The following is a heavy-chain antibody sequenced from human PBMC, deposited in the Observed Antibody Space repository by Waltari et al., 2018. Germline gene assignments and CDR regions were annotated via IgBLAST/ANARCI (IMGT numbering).Heavy chain of an antibody. J-gene: IGHJ4*02. Sequence: QVQLVQSVAEVKKLGSSVKVSCKASGGTFSSYATCWVRQAPGQGLEWMGGSTPVVGPANCGLNCQGGVAITADESTRTANMELSSLGSEYTAVYDGATAYYDMLTGYSTHLDYWGQGTLVTVSS. CDR2: STPVVGPA. CDR3: ATAYYDMLTGYSTHLDY. D-gene: IGHD3-9*01. CDR1: GGTFSSYA. V-gene: IGHV1-69*01.